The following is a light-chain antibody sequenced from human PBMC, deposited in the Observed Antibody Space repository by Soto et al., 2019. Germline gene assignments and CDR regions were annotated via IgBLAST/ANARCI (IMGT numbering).Light chain of an antibody. J-gene: IGKJ4*01. CDR3: QQDYNYPLT. Sequence: DIQMTQSPSTLSASVGERVTITCRASQSVSNWLAWYQQKPGKAPKLLIYDVSSLESGVPSRFSGSGSGTEFTLTISSLQPDDFATYYCQQDYNYPLTFGGGTKVDIK. CDR1: QSVSNW. V-gene: IGKV1-5*01. CDR2: DVS.